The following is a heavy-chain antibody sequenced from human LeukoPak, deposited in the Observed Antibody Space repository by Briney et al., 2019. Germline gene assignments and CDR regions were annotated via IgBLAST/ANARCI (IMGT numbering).Heavy chain of an antibody. CDR1: GGSISSGDYY. D-gene: IGHD1-1*01. CDR3: ARVGWKNAFDI. J-gene: IGHJ3*02. CDR2: IYYSGST. V-gene: IGHV4-30-4*08. Sequence: SETLSLTCTVSGGSISSGDYYWSWIRQPPGKGLEWIGYIYYSGSTYYNPSLKSRVTISVDTSKNQFSLKLSSVTAADTAVYYCARVGWKNAFDIWGQGTMVTVPS.